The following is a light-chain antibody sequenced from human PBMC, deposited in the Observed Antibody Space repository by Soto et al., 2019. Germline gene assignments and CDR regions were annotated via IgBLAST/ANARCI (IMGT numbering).Light chain of an antibody. CDR1: SSNIGAGYD. Sequence: QSVLTQPPSVFGAPGQRVTISCTGSSSNIGAGYDVHWYQQLPGTAPKLLIYGNSNRPSGVPDRFSGSKSGTSASLAITGLQAEDEADYYCQSYDSSLSGSVFGGGTQVTVL. CDR3: QSYDSSLSGSV. CDR2: GNS. J-gene: IGLJ3*02. V-gene: IGLV1-40*01.